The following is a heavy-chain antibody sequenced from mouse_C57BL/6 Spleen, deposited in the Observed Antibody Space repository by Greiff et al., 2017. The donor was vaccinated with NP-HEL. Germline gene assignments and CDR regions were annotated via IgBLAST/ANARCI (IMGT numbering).Heavy chain of an antibody. J-gene: IGHJ3*01. CDR3: ARSEDIPQRYDYYAWFAY. D-gene: IGHD1-1*01. V-gene: IGHV1-54*01. Sequence: VQLQQSGAELVRPGTSVKVSCKASGYAFTNYLIEWVKQRPGQGLEWIGVINPGSGGTNYNEKFKGKATLTADKSSSTAYMQLSSLTSEASAVYFCARSEDIPQRYDYYAWFAYWGQGTLVTVSA. CDR2: INPGSGGT. CDR1: GYAFTNYL.